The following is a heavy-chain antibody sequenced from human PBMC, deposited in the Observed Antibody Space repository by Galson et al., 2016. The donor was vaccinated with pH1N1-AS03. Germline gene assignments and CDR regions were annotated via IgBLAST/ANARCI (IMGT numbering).Heavy chain of an antibody. Sequence: SLRLSCAASGFTFDDYAMHWVRQPPGKGLEWVSFITWDGTSTYYADSVRGRFTISRDSGKHSVYLQMDSLRGEDTALYYCAKDMHHGSAWEVFESWGQGTLVTVSS. V-gene: IGHV3-43D*03. CDR1: GFTFDDYA. J-gene: IGHJ4*02. CDR3: AKDMHHGSAWEVFES. CDR2: ITWDGTST. D-gene: IGHD1-26*01.